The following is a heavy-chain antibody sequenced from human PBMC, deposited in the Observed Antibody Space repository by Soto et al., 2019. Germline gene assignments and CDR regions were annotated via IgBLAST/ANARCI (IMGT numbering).Heavy chain of an antibody. CDR1: GFTFSSYS. D-gene: IGHD6-13*01. CDR3: ARHPERIAQIGWFDP. CDR2: ISSSSSTI. V-gene: IGHV3-48*01. J-gene: IGHJ5*02. Sequence: EVQLVESGGGLVQPGGSLRLSCAASGFTFSSYSMNWVRQAPGKGLEWVSYISSSSSTIYYADSVKGRFTISRDNAEXSLYLQMNSLRAEDTAVYYCARHPERIAQIGWFDPWGQGTLVTVSS.